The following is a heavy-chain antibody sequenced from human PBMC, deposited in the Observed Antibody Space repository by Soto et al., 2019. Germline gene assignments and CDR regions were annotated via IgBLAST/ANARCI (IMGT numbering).Heavy chain of an antibody. J-gene: IGHJ6*02. D-gene: IGHD2-15*01. V-gene: IGHV3-21*01. CDR2: ISPSTSHI. Sequence: EVHLVESGGGLVKPGGSLRLSCAVSGFTFSSCTMHWVRQAPGKGLEWVSSISPSTSHIYYTDSVKGRFTISRDNAKNSLFLQMNSLRAEDTAVYYCSGCSGGACHRNYGMDVWGQGTTVTVSS. CDR1: GFTFSSCT. CDR3: SGCSGGACHRNYGMDV.